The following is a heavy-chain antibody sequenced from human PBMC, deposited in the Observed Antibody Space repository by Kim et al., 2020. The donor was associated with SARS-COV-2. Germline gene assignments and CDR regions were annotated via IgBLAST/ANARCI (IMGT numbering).Heavy chain of an antibody. Sequence: VKGRFTISRDNSKNTLYLQMNSLRAEDTAVYYCAKGTTGGEFYYYYGMDVWGQGTTVTVSS. D-gene: IGHD3-10*01. CDR3: AKGTTGGEFYYYYGMDV. J-gene: IGHJ6*02. V-gene: IGHV3-23*01.